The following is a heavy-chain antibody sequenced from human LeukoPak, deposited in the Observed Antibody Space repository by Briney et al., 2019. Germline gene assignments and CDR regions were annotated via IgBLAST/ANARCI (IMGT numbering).Heavy chain of an antibody. J-gene: IGHJ4*01. Sequence: PSETLSLTCTVSDYSISSGYFWGWIRQPPGKGLEWIGSIYLSGSTYSNPSLKSRVTISVDTSKNQFSLKLSSVTAADTAVYYCARGDGIAVAGTLDYWGQEPWSPSPQ. V-gene: IGHV4-38-2*02. D-gene: IGHD6-19*01. CDR3: ARGDGIAVAGTLDY. CDR2: IYLSGST. CDR1: DYSISSGYF.